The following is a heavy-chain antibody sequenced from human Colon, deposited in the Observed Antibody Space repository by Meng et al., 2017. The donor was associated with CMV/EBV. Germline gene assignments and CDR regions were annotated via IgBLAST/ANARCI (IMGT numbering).Heavy chain of an antibody. D-gene: IGHD6-13*01. V-gene: IGHV3-11*06. CDR1: GFSFTNYY. CDR2: ISYSGSYT. CDR3: ARDKGSGIPDAFDL. J-gene: IGHJ3*01. Sequence: QVQLVESGGXXVKPGXSLRLSXAASGFSFTNYYMSWIRQVPGKGLEWVSFISYSGSYTNYTDSVKGRFTVSRDNAKNSLYLQMNSLTAADTGVYYCARDKGSGIPDAFDLWGQGTLVTVSS.